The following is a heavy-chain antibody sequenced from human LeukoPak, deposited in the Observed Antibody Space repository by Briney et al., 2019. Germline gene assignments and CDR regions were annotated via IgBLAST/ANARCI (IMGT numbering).Heavy chain of an antibody. CDR2: IHYSGST. J-gene: IGHJ6*02. D-gene: IGHD3-3*01. V-gene: IGHV4-59*12. Sequence: PSETLSLTCTVAGASISSDSWSWIRQPPGKGLEWIGNIHYSGSTYYNPSLKSRVTISVDTSKNQFSLKLSSVTAADTAVYYCASTPITIFGVASYGMDVWGQGTTVTVSS. CDR1: GASISSDS. CDR3: ASTPITIFGVASYGMDV.